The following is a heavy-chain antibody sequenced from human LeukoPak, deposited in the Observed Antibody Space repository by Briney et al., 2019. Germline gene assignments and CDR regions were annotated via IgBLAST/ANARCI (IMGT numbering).Heavy chain of an antibody. Sequence: SETLSLTCTVSGGSISSYYWSWIRQPPGKGLEWIGYIYYSGSTNYNPSLKSRVTISVDTSKNQFSLKLSSVTAADTAVYFCARGGSYFDSWGQGTLVTVSS. D-gene: IGHD1-26*01. CDR1: GGSISSYY. J-gene: IGHJ4*02. CDR3: ARGGSYFDS. CDR2: IYYSGST. V-gene: IGHV4-59*01.